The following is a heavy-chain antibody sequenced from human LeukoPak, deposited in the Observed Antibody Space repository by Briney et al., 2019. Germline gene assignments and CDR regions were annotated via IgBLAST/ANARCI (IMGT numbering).Heavy chain of an antibody. CDR2: MRNDGTNK. CDR1: GFTFSGSG. J-gene: IGHJ5*02. CDR3: AKGASYNWNDGWFDH. Sequence: GGSVRLSCAASGFTFSGSGMHWARQAPGKGREWLAFMRNDGTNKYYAECVKGRFTITRDNSNNKTYLQMNRLRAEDTAVYYCAKGASYNWNDGWFDHWGNGILVTVSS. V-gene: IGHV3-30*02. D-gene: IGHD1-20*01.